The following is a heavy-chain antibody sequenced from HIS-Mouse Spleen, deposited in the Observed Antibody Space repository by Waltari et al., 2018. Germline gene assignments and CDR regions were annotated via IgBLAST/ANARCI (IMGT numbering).Heavy chain of an antibody. Sequence: QVTLRESGPALVKPTQTLTLTCTFSGFSLSTSGMCVSWIRQPPGKALEWLARIDWDDDKYYSTSLTTRLTISRETSKNQVVLTMTNMDPLDTATYYCARIAEGYTSGWYAFDYWGQGTLVTVSS. J-gene: IGHJ4*02. D-gene: IGHD6-19*01. CDR1: GFSLSTSGMC. CDR2: IDWDDDK. V-gene: IGHV2-70*15. CDR3: ARIAEGYTSGWYAFDY.